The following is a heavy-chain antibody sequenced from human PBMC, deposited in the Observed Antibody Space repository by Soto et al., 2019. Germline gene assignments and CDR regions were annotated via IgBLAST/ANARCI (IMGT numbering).Heavy chain of an antibody. V-gene: IGHV1-18*01. CDR2: ISAYNGNT. CDR1: GYTFTSYG. Sequence: ASVKVSCKASGYTFTSYGISWVRQAPGQGLEWMGWISAYNGNTNYAQKLQGRVTMTTDTSTSTAYMELRSLRSDDTAVYYCARDSLFSAARQAYYYYGMDVWGQGTTVTVSS. CDR3: ARDSLFSAARQAYYYYGMDV. D-gene: IGHD6-6*01. J-gene: IGHJ6*02.